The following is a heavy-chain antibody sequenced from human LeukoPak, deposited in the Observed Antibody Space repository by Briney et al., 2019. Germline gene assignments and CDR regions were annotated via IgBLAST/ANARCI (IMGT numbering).Heavy chain of an antibody. D-gene: IGHD3-22*01. Sequence: ASVKVSFKASGYTFTDYYMHWVRQAPGQGLEWMGWITPNSGGTNYAQKCQGRVTMTRDTSISTAYMELSRLRSDDTAVYYCARASYYYDSSGYPGYYFDYWGQGTLVTVSS. CDR3: ARASYYYDSSGYPGYYFDY. J-gene: IGHJ4*02. CDR2: ITPNSGGT. CDR1: GYTFTDYY. V-gene: IGHV1-2*02.